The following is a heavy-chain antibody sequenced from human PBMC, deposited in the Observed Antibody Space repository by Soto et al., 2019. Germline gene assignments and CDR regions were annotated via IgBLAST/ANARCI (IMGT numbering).Heavy chain of an antibody. CDR2: VNPDGTIT. J-gene: IGHJ3*02. V-gene: IGHV3-74*01. CDR1: GYTFSHYW. CDR3: ARGTQGEAFDI. Sequence: GGSLRLSCAASGYTFSHYWMHWVRQAPGKGLVWVSRVNPDGTITTYADSVKGRFTISRDNSKNTLYLQMNSLRAEDTAVYYCARGTQGEAFDISGQGPIVTVSS.